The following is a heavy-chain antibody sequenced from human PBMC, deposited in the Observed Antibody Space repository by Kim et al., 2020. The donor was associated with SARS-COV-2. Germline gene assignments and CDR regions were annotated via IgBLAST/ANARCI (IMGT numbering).Heavy chain of an antibody. J-gene: IGHJ4*02. CDR1: GYSFTSYW. CDR2: IYSGDSDT. CDR3: VLEMATEITDY. D-gene: IGHD5-12*01. V-gene: IGHV5-51*01. Sequence: VESLKISCKGSGYSFTSYWIGWVRQMPGKGLEWMGIIYSGDSDTRYSPSFQGQVTISADKSISTAYLQWSSLKASDTAMYYCVLEMATEITDYWGQGTLVTVSS.